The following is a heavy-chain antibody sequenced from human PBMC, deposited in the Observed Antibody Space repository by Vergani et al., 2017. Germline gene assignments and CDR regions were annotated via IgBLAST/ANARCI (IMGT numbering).Heavy chain of an antibody. J-gene: IGHJ4*02. CDR2: IYYSGST. Sequence: QVQLQESGPGLVKPSETLSLTCTVSGGSISSYYWSWIRQPPGKGLEWIGYIYYSGSTNYNPSLKSRVTISVDTSKNQFSLKLRSVTAADTAVYYCARASYYGSGGHFDYWGQGTLVTVSS. D-gene: IGHD3-10*01. CDR1: GGSISSYY. CDR3: ARASYYGSGGHFDY. V-gene: IGHV4-59*08.